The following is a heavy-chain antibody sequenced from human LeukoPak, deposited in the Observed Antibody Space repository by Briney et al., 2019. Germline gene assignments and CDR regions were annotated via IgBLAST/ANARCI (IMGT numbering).Heavy chain of an antibody. CDR1: GGSISTHH. CDR2: LHYSGTR. V-gene: IGHV4-4*07. Sequence: SETLSLTCSVSGGSISTHHWAWIRQPAGKGLEWIGRLHYSGTREYNPSLKSRVTISVETSKNQFSLKMTSATAADTAVYFCARDPFRSSFDPWGQGILVTVSS. CDR3: ARDPFRSSFDP. J-gene: IGHJ5*02. D-gene: IGHD3-3*01.